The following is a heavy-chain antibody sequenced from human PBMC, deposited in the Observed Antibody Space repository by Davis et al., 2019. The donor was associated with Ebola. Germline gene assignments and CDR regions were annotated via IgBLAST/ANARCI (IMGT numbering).Heavy chain of an antibody. J-gene: IGHJ4*02. V-gene: IGHV4-61*08. CDR2: MFYSGTT. CDR1: GASISDGDYY. Sequence: SETLSLTCSVSGASISDGDYYWSWIRQPPGKGLEWIAYMFYSGTTNYNPSLKSRVTISLDMSKNQFSLKLNSVTAADTALYYCARVLGNGDLLLDYWGQGTLVTVSS. D-gene: IGHD4-17*01. CDR3: ARVLGNGDLLLDY.